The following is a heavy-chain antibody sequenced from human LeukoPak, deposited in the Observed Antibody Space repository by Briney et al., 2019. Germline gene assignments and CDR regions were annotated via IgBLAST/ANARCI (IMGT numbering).Heavy chain of an antibody. Sequence: SETLSLTCTVSGGSISSYYWSWIRQPPGKGLEWIGYIYYSGSTNYNPSLKSRVTISVDTSKNQFSLKLSSVTAADTAVYYCARDNYDPTGGSWFDPWGQGTLVTVSS. J-gene: IGHJ5*02. CDR3: ARDNYDPTGGSWFDP. D-gene: IGHD3-3*01. CDR2: IYYSGST. V-gene: IGHV4-59*01. CDR1: GGSISSYY.